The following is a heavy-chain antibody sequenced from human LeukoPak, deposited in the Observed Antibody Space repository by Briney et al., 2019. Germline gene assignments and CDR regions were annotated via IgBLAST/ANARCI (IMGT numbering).Heavy chain of an antibody. CDR3: ARDRVRWLQSTSDWFDL. CDR1: GFTFSSYI. J-gene: IGHJ5*01. V-gene: IGHV3-21*01. CDR2: ISSSGSCI. Sequence: GGPLRLSCAASGFTFSSYIMNWVRQAPGKGLEWVSSISSSGSCIYYADSVKGRFTISRDNTKNSLYLQTTSTRSEDTAVYYCARDRVRWLQSTSDWFDLWGRGNEATVSS. D-gene: IGHD5-24*01.